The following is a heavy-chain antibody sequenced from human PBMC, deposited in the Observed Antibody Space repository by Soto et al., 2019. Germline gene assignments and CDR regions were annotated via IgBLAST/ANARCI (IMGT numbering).Heavy chain of an antibody. J-gene: IGHJ4*02. V-gene: IGHV4-39*01. Sequence: NPSDTLSLTCIVSGESISSSSYYWVWIRQPPGKGLEWIGSIYYSGRTYYNPSFKSRVTISIDTSKNQFSLKLSSVTATDTAVYYCARQRTTVVTQAYFDHWGQGALVTVSS. CDR1: GESISSSSYY. D-gene: IGHD2-21*02. CDR3: ARQRTTVVTQAYFDH. CDR2: IYYSGRT.